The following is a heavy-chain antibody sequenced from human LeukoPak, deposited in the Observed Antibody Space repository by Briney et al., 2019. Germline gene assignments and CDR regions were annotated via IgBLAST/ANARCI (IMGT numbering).Heavy chain of an antibody. CDR1: GYSFTSYW. Sequence: GESLKISCKGSGYSFTSYWIGWVRPMPGKGLEWMGRIDPSDSYTNYSPSFQGHVTISADKSISTAYLQWSSLKASDTAMYYCARGSPYCSGGSCYLNWGQGTLVTVSS. CDR2: IDPSDSYT. CDR3: ARGSPYCSGGSCYLN. V-gene: IGHV5-10-1*01. D-gene: IGHD2-15*01. J-gene: IGHJ4*02.